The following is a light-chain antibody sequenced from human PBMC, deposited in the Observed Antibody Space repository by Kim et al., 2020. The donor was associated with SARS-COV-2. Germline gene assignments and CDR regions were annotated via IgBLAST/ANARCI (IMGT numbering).Light chain of an antibody. CDR2: QDS. J-gene: IGLJ3*02. CDR1: KLGDKY. V-gene: IGLV3-1*01. CDR3: QAWDSSTLWV. Sequence: VSPGQTASITCSGDKLGDKYACWYQQKPGQSPVLVIYQDSKRPSGIPERFSGSNSGNTATLTISGTQAMDEADYYCQAWDSSTLWVFGGGTKLTVL.